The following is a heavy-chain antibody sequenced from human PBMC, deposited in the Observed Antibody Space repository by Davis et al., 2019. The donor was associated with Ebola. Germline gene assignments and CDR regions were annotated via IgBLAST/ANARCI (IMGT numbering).Heavy chain of an antibody. V-gene: IGHV2-26*01. CDR3: ARIRYEVILGPGFDY. Sequence: SGPTLVKPTETLTLTCTVSGFSLRNARMGVSWIRQPPGKALEWLAHIFSNDEKSYSTSLKSRLTISKDTSKSQVVLTMTNMDPVDTATYYCARIRYEVILGPGFDYWGQGTLVTVSS. J-gene: IGHJ4*02. D-gene: IGHD3-16*01. CDR2: IFSNDEK. CDR1: GFSLRNARMG.